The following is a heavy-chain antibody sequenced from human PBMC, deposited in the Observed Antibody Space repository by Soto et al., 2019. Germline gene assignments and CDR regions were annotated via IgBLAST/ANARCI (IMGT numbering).Heavy chain of an antibody. D-gene: IGHD3-16*02. Sequence: GGSLRLSCAASGFTVSSNYMSWVRQAPGKGLEWVSVIYSGGSTYYADSVKGRFTISRDNSKNTLYLQMNSLRAEDTAVYYCARDMKMADYIWGSYRPYYYMDCWGKGTTVTVSS. CDR2: IYSGGST. V-gene: IGHV3-66*01. J-gene: IGHJ6*03. CDR3: ARDMKMADYIWGSYRPYYYMDC. CDR1: GFTVSSNY.